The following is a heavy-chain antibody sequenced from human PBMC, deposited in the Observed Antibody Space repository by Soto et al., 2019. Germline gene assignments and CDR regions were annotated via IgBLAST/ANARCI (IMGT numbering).Heavy chain of an antibody. CDR1: GGSISSDYYH. CDR3: AREDDGGDILDV. J-gene: IGHJ6*02. CDR2: IHHSGSI. V-gene: IGHV4-30-4*08. Sequence: SETLSLTCTVSGGSISSDYYHWTWIRQSPGKGLEWIGYIHHSGSILYNPSLKSRVIISVDTSKNQFSLHLSSVTAADTAVYFCAREDDGGDILDVWAQGTTVTVSS. D-gene: IGHD2-21*02.